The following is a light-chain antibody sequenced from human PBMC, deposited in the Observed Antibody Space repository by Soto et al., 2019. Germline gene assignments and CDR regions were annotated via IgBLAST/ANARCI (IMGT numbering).Light chain of an antibody. Sequence: DIQMTQSPSSLSASVGDRVTITCRASRSISTYLHWYQQKPGKAPKLLIYGASILQSGVPSTFSGSGSGTDFTLTISSLQPEDFATYYCQQTYTTPRTFGQGNKLEIK. V-gene: IGKV1-39*01. CDR1: RSISTY. CDR2: GAS. CDR3: QQTYTTPRT. J-gene: IGKJ2*01.